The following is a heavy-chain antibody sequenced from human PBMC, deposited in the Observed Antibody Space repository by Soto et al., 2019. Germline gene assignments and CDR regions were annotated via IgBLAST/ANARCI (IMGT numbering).Heavy chain of an antibody. Sequence: QLQLQESGPGLVKPSETLSLTCTVSGGSISSGSYYWGWVRQPPGKWLEWIGSIYYSGNAYYNPSLKSRVAVSVDTSKNQFSLKVTSVAATDTAVYYCARHKDTSSRYLLPDFWGQGTLVTVSS. J-gene: IGHJ4*02. V-gene: IGHV4-39*01. D-gene: IGHD6-13*01. CDR2: IYYSGNA. CDR1: GGSISSGSYY. CDR3: ARHKDTSSRYLLPDF.